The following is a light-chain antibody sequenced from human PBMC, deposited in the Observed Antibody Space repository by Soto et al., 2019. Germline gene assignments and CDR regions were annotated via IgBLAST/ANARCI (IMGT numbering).Light chain of an antibody. J-gene: IGKJ2*03. CDR3: QQYGDYNSPRYS. CDR2: ATS. CDR1: QSVSSNY. V-gene: IGKV3-20*01. Sequence: EIELTQSPGTLSLSPGDRVTLSCRASQSVSSNYLAWYQQKPGQAPRLLIYATSSRATGIPDRFSGSGSGTDFTLTISRLEPEDFAMYYCQQYGDYNSPRYSFGQGTRLEI.